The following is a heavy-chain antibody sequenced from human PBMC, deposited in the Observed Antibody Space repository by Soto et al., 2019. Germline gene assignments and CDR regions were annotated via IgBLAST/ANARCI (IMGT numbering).Heavy chain of an antibody. CDR3: ASGYSYGDSTHFDY. CDR1: GFTFSSYS. Sequence: EVQLVESGGGLVQPGGSLRLSCAASGFTFSSYSMNWVRQAPGKGLEWVSYISSSSSIIYYADSVKGRFTISRDNAKKSLYLQMNSLRDEDTAVYYCASGYSYGDSTHFDYWGQGTLVTVSS. V-gene: IGHV3-48*02. J-gene: IGHJ4*02. D-gene: IGHD5-18*01. CDR2: ISSSSSII.